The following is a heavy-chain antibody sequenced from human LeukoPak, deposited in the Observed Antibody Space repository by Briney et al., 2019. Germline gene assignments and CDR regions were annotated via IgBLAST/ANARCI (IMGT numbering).Heavy chain of an antibody. CDR1: GGTFSSYA. Sequence: GASVKVSCKAPGGTFSSYAISWVRQAPGQGLEWMGRIIPILGIANYAQKFQGRVTITADKSTSTAYMELSSLRSEDTAVYYCARESMVRGVIIPTSGGYGMDVWGQGTTVTVSS. CDR2: IIPILGIA. V-gene: IGHV1-69*04. CDR3: ARESMVRGVIIPTSGGYGMDV. D-gene: IGHD3-10*01. J-gene: IGHJ6*02.